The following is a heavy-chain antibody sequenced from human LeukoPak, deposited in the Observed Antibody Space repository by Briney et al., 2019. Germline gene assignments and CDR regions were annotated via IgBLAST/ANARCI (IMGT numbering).Heavy chain of an antibody. CDR2: ISVYNGNT. CDR1: GYTFTSNG. V-gene: IGHV1-18*01. J-gene: IGHJ3*02. D-gene: IGHD3-3*01. Sequence: GASVKVSCRASGYTFTSNGFSWVRKAPGQGLEWMGWISVYNGNTNYAQKPQGRVTMTTETSTSTPYIELRSLRSGATAVYYCAGPSRGYEFWSGYPYAFDIWGQGTMVTVSS. CDR3: AGPSRGYEFWSGYPYAFDI.